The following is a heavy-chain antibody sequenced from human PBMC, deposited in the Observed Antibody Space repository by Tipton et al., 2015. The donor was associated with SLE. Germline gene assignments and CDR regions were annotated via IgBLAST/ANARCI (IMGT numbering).Heavy chain of an antibody. CDR1: GGSMRPYY. J-gene: IGHJ5*02. Sequence: TLSLTCTVSGGSMRPYYWGWIRQPPGKGLEWIGYIYYSGSTGYNPSLQSRVTMSVDMSKNQFSLRLTSVTSADTAVYYCARAEYSEYDYDHWGQGTQVTVSS. CDR2: IYYSGST. D-gene: IGHD5-12*01. V-gene: IGHV4-59*01. CDR3: ARAEYSEYDYDH.